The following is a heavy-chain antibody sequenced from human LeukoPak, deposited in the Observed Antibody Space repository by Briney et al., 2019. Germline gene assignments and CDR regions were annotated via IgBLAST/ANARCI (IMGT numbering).Heavy chain of an antibody. J-gene: IGHJ6*02. CDR1: GGSISNYY. CDR3: ARNGYYYYYGMDV. Sequence: SETLSLTCTVSGGSISNYYWSWIRQPPGKGLEWIGYIYYSGSTTYNPSLKSRVTISVDTSKNQFSLKLSSVTAADTAVYYCARNGYYYYYGMDVWGQGTTVTVSS. CDR2: IYYSGST. D-gene: IGHD2-8*01. V-gene: IGHV4-59*01.